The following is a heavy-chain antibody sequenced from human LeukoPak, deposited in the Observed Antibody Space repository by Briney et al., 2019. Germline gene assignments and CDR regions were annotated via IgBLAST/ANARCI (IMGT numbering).Heavy chain of an antibody. CDR2: IIPIFGTA. J-gene: IGHJ3*02. CDR1: GGTFSSYA. V-gene: IGHV1-69*05. D-gene: IGHD2-21*01. Sequence: SVKVSCKASGGTFSSYAISWVRQAPGQGLEWMGGIIPIFGTANYAQKFQGRVTITTDESTSTAYMELSGLRSEDTAVYYCARVSRIADALDIWGQGTMVIVS. CDR3: ARVSRIADALDI.